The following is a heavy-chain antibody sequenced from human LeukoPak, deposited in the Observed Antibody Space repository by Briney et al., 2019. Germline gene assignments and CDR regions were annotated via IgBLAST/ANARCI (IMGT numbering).Heavy chain of an antibody. CDR3: ARFIKIAVAGTGANWFDP. V-gene: IGHV1-18*01. Sequence: ASVKVSCKASGYTFTSYGISWVRQAPGQGLEWMGWIIAYNGNTNYAQKLQGGVTMTTDTSTSTAYMELRSLRSEDTAVYYCARFIKIAVAGTGANWFDPWGQGTLVTVSS. D-gene: IGHD6-19*01. CDR2: IIAYNGNT. CDR1: GYTFTSYG. J-gene: IGHJ5*02.